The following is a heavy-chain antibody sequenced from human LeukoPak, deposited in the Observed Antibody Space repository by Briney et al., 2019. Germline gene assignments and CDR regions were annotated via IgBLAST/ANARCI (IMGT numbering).Heavy chain of an antibody. CDR2: ISGSGGST. Sequence: GGSLRLSCAASGFTFSSYAMSWGRQAPGKGLEWVSAISGSGGSTYYADSLKGRFTISRDNSKNTLYLQMNSLRAEDTAVYYCAKDRESGSYLFDYWGQGTLVTVSS. D-gene: IGHD1-26*01. J-gene: IGHJ4*02. CDR1: GFTFSSYA. V-gene: IGHV3-23*01. CDR3: AKDRESGSYLFDY.